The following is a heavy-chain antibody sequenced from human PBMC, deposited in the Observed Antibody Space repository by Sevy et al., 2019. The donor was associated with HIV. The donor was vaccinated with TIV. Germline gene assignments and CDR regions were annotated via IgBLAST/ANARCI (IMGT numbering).Heavy chain of an antibody. CDR2: IWYDGSNK. CDR1: GFTFNTFG. V-gene: IGHV3-30*02. D-gene: IGHD3-22*01. J-gene: IGHJ6*02. CDR3: AKEGHYYYDSSCYYGMDV. Sequence: GGSLRLSCAASGFTFNTFGMHWVRQAPGKGLEWVAEIWYDGSNKYYEESVKGRFTISRDNSKNTLFLQMNSLRADDTAVYYCAKEGHYYYDSSCYYGMDVWGQGTTVTVSS.